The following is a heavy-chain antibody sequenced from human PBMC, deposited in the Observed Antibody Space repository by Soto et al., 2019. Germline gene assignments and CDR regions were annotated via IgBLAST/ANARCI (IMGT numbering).Heavy chain of an antibody. J-gene: IGHJ3*01. Sequence: WGSLSLSCAASGFIFTNYAMNWVRQAPGKGLEWVSVIGGRVNSAYYVDSVQGRFTISRDNSKNTLSLQMSSLTADDTAIYYCVREGRGSFDFWGRGKMVTVSS. D-gene: IGHD5-12*01. V-gene: IGHV3-23*01. CDR1: GFIFTNYA. CDR3: VREGRGSFDF. CDR2: IGGRVNSA.